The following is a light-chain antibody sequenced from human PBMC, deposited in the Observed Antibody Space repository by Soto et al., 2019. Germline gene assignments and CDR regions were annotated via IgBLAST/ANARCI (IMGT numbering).Light chain of an antibody. V-gene: IGKV3-20*01. CDR2: GAY. CDR1: QSVSSSY. Sequence: EIVLTQSPGTLSLSPGERATLSCRASQSVSSSYLTWYQQKPGQAHRLLIYGAYSRATGIADRFSGSGSGTDFTLTIRRLEPEDFAVYYCKQYGTSPWTFGQGTKVDIK. J-gene: IGKJ1*01. CDR3: KQYGTSPWT.